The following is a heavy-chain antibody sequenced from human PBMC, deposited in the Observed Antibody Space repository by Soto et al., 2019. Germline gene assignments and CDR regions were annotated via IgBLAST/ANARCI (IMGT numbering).Heavy chain of an antibody. J-gene: IGHJ4*02. V-gene: IGHV3-23*01. CDR2: IRDNGGST. CDR1: GFSFISFD. Sequence: EVQLLESGGGLVQPGGSLRLSCAASGFSFISFDINWVRQAPGKGLEWVSGIRDNGGSTYYADSVKGRFAISRDKAKDTLYLQGNSLRAEDSAVNYCAKVDTNGGNKCWGQGILV. CDR3: AKVDTNGGNKC. D-gene: IGHD2-8*01.